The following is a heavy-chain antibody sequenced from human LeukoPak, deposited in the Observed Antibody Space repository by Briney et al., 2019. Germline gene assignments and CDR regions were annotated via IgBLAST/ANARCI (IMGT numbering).Heavy chain of an antibody. CDR3: ARAYYDFWSGHLNYYFDY. J-gene: IGHJ4*02. CDR1: GYSISSGYY. Sequence: SETLSLTCTVSGYSISSGYYWGWIRQPPGKGLEWIGSIYHSGSTYYNPSLKSRVTISVDTSKNKFSLRLNSVTAADTAVYYCARAYYDFWSGHLNYYFDYWGQGTLVTVSS. V-gene: IGHV4-38-2*02. CDR2: IYHSGST. D-gene: IGHD3-3*01.